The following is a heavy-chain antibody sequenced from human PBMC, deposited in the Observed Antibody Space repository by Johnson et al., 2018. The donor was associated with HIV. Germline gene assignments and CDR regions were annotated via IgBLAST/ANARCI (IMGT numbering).Heavy chain of an antibody. CDR2: IWYDGSNN. CDR1: GFTFSSYG. Sequence: QVQLVESGGGVVQPGRSLRLSCAASGFTFSSYGMHWVRQAPGKGLEWVAGIWYDGSNNYYADSVTGRFTISRDNSKNTLYLQMNSLRAEDTAVYYCTKGRIFGVVMEAFDIWGQGTMVTVSS. V-gene: IGHV3-33*06. J-gene: IGHJ3*02. D-gene: IGHD3-3*01. CDR3: TKGRIFGVVMEAFDI.